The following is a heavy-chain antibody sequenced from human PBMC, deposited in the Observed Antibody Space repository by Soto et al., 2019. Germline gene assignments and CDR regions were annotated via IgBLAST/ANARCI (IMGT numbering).Heavy chain of an antibody. CDR1: GFTFSSYS. D-gene: IGHD5-12*01. J-gene: IGHJ6*02. CDR2: ISSSSSTI. Sequence: EVQLVESGGGLVQPGGSLRLSCAASGFTFSSYSMNWVRQAPGKGLEWVSHISSSSSTIYYADSVKGRFTISRDNAKNSLYLQMNSLRDDDTAVYYCAREEGSGYDLSHYYYGMDVWGQGTTVTVSS. V-gene: IGHV3-48*02. CDR3: AREEGSGYDLSHYYYGMDV.